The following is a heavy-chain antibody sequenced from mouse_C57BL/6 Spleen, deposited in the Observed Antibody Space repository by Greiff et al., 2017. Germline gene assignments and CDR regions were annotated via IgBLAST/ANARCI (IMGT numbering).Heavy chain of an antibody. Sequence: EVQLQESGPGLVKPSQSLSLTCSVTGYSITSGYYWNWIRQFPGNKLEWMGYISYDGSNNYNPSLKNRISITRDTSKNQFFLKLNSVTTEDTATYYCARDRIYYGSSHWYFDVWGTGTTVTVSS. D-gene: IGHD1-1*01. J-gene: IGHJ1*03. CDR3: ARDRIYYGSSHWYFDV. V-gene: IGHV3-6*01. CDR2: ISYDGSN. CDR1: GYSITSGYY.